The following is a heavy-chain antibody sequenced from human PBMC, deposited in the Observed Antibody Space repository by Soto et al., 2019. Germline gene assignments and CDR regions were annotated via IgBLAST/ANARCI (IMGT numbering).Heavy chain of an antibody. Sequence: GGSLILSCAASGFTFSSYWMHWVRQAPGKGLVWVSRINSDGSSTSYADSVKGRFTISRDNAKNTLYLQMNSLRAEDTAVYYCARFDPARFGSDYWGQGTLVTVSS. CDR2: INSDGSST. CDR3: ARFDPARFGSDY. CDR1: GFTFSSYW. J-gene: IGHJ4*02. V-gene: IGHV3-74*01. D-gene: IGHD3-10*01.